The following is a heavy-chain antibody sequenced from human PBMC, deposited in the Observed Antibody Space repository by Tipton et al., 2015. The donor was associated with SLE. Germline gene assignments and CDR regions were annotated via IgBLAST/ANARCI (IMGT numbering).Heavy chain of an antibody. V-gene: IGHV3-21*01. CDR2: ISSTSTYI. J-gene: IGHJ4*02. CDR1: GFTFSSYS. CDR3: ASGSSIAVPTLDY. D-gene: IGHD6-19*01. Sequence: SLRLSCAASGFTFSSYSMNWVRQAPGKGLEWVSSISSTSTYIYYVDSVKGRFTISRDNAKNSLYLQMNSLRAEDTAVYYCASGSSIAVPTLDYWGQGTLVTVSS.